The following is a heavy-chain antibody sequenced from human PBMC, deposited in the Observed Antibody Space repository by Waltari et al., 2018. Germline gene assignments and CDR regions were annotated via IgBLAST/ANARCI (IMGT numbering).Heavy chain of an antibody. D-gene: IGHD6-13*01. J-gene: IGHJ4*02. V-gene: IGHV3-74*01. CDR2: INSDGSST. CDR3: VRENIAAAGLES. CDR1: GFILSTYW. Sequence: EVQLVESGGGLVQPGGSLRLSCVASGFILSTYWMAWARQAPGKGLVWVSRINSDGSSTTYADSVKGRFTISRDNAKNTLYLHMSSLRAEDTAVYYCVRENIAAAGLESWGQGTLVTVSS.